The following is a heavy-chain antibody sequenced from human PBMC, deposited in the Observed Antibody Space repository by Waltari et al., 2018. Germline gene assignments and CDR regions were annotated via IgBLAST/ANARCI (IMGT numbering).Heavy chain of an antibody. CDR3: AREGYDGPGFVI. J-gene: IGHJ3*02. Sequence: QVQLVQSGAEVKKPGASVKVSCKVSGYTLTELSMHWVRQAPGKGLEWMGGFDPEDGETIYAQKFQGRVTMTRNTSISTAYMELSSLRSEDTAVYYCAREGYDGPGFVIWGQGTMVTVSS. D-gene: IGHD3-3*01. V-gene: IGHV1-24*01. CDR1: GYTLTELS. CDR2: FDPEDGET.